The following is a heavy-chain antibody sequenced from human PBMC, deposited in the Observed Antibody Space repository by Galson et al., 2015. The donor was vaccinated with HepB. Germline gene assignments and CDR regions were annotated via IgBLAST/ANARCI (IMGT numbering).Heavy chain of an antibody. V-gene: IGHV1-18*01. Sequence: SVKVSCKASGYTFSTYSITWVRQAPGQGLEWMGWISPDNRNTNYGQKLQGRVTMTTDTSTTTAYMELRSLRFDDTAVYYCARLGPAAGFLEYWGQGTLVTVS. J-gene: IGHJ4*02. CDR2: ISPDNRNT. CDR1: GYTFSTYS. CDR3: ARLGPAAGFLEY. D-gene: IGHD6-13*01.